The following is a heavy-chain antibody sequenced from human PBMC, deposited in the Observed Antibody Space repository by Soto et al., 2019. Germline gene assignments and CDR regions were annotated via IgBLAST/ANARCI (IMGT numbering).Heavy chain of an antibody. D-gene: IGHD6-13*01. CDR1: GYTFTSYY. V-gene: IGHV1-46*01. CDR2: INPSGGST. J-gene: IGHJ6*02. Sequence: ASVKVSCKASGYTFTSYYMHWVRQAPGQGLEWMGIINPSGGSTSYAQKFQGRVTMTRDTSTSTVYMELSSLRSEDTAVYYCASAEQQPLFQYYYGMDVWGQGTTVTVSS. CDR3: ASAEQQPLFQYYYGMDV.